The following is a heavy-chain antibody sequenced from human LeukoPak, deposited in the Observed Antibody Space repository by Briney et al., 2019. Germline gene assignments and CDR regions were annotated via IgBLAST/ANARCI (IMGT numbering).Heavy chain of an antibody. CDR2: VFDSGRT. CDR1: GGSMTTHH. V-gene: IGHV4-59*11. D-gene: IGHD2-15*01. J-gene: IGHJ3*02. Sequence: PSETLSLTCTVSGGSMTTHHWNWIRQTPGKGLEWIGYVFDSGRTKVNPSLTSRVTLSTDTSKNQLSLRLSSVTAADTAVYYCARDRVDSQGPAFDIWGQGTMVTVSS. CDR3: ARDRVDSQGPAFDI.